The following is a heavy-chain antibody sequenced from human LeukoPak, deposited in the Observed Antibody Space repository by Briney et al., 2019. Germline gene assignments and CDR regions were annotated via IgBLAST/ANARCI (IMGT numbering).Heavy chain of an antibody. CDR3: ARDFEGVHRTTNSYTYYYYMDV. V-gene: IGHV3-53*01. CDR1: GFTVSDNY. Sequence: GGSLRLSCAASGFTVSDNYMTWVRQAPGKGLEWVSIIYGGSTYYADSVKGRFTISRDNSKNTVYLQMSSLRAEDTAVYYCARDFEGVHRTTNSYTYYYYMDVWGKGITVIVSS. J-gene: IGHJ6*03. CDR2: IYGGST. D-gene: IGHD2/OR15-2a*01.